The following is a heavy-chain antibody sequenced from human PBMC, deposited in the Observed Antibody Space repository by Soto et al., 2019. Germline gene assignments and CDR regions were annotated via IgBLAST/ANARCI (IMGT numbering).Heavy chain of an antibody. CDR1: GFTFSSYW. J-gene: IGHJ3*01. Sequence: GGSLRLSCAASGFTFSSYWMHWVRQAPGKGLVWVSRLNSDVSSTSYADSVKGRFTISRDNAKNTLFLQMNSLRAEDTAVYYCARDNWNTVWGQGTMVT. D-gene: IGHD1-20*01. V-gene: IGHV3-74*01. CDR2: LNSDVSST. CDR3: ARDNWNTV.